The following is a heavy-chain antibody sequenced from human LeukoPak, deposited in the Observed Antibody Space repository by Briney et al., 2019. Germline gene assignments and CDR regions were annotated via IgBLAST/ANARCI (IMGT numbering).Heavy chain of an antibody. V-gene: IGHV4-59*12. CDR1: GGSISSYY. Sequence: SETLSLTCTVSGGSISSYYWTWIRQPPGEGLEWIGYIYYTGSIDYNASLKSRLTISLDTSKNRFSLKLNSVTAADTAVYYCARDHSYYFGSQTSTLDVWGQGTAVTVSS. J-gene: IGHJ6*02. CDR2: IYYTGSI. CDR3: ARDHSYYFGSQTSTLDV. D-gene: IGHD3-10*01.